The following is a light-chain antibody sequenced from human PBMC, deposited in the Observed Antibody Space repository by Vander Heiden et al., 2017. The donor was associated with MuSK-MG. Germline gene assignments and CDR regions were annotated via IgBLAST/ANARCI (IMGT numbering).Light chain of an antibody. CDR1: NIEAAS. J-gene: IGLJ2*01. V-gene: IGLV3-21*04. Sequence: HVVTQPPSLSVAPGKTASITCGGDNIEAASVHWYQQRPGQAPVLIIYYGRDRPSGIPERFSGSNSGNTATLTISRVEAGDEADYYCQLWDSATGQAVFGGGTKLTVL. CDR3: QLWDSATGQAV. CDR2: YGR.